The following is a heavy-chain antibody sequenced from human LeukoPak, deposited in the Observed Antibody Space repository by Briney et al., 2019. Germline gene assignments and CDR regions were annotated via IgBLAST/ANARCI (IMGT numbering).Heavy chain of an antibody. J-gene: IGHJ4*02. V-gene: IGHV4-30-2*06. CDR2: IYHSGST. CDR1: GGSISSGGYY. CDR3: ARDYVAAAFVRFLDY. Sequence: SQTLSLTCTVSGGSISSGGYYWSWIRQSPGKGLEWIGYIYHSGSTYYNPSLKSRVTISVDRSKNQFSLKLSSVTAADTAVYYCARDYVAAAFVRFLDYWGQGTLVTVSS. D-gene: IGHD6-13*01.